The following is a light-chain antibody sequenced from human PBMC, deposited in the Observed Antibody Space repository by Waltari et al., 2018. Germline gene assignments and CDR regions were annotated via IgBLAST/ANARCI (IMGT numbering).Light chain of an antibody. V-gene: IGKV3-15*01. J-gene: IGKJ2*01. CDR3: QQYFNWPPYT. CDR2: EAS. CDR1: RGVSNN. Sequence: DIVLTQSPATLSVYPGERVTLTCRASRGVSNNLAWYQQKSGLAPRLLIYEASTRATGVPGRFSGSGSGTEFTLTISSLQSEDFAVYYCQQYFNWPPYTFGQGTKLEI.